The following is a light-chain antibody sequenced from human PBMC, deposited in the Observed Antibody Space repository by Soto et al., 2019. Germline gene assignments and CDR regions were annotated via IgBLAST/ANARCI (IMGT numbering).Light chain of an antibody. Sequence: IRLTQSPSSLSASVGDSVTITCRASQGIITYLAWYQQKPGKAPNLLIYGSSTLQSGVPLRFSGSGSGTDFPLTINSLQAEDFAPYYCQQTRSYPSTFGGGTKVDI. CDR2: GSS. J-gene: IGKJ4*01. CDR1: QGIITY. V-gene: IGKV1-9*01. CDR3: QQTRSYPST.